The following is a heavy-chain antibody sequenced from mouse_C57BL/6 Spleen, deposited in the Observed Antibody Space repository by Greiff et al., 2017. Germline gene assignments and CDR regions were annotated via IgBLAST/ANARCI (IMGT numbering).Heavy chain of an antibody. D-gene: IGHD2-4*01. V-gene: IGHV1-82*01. CDR1: GYAFSSSW. CDR3: ARGGYDYGGGYYAMDY. CDR2: IYPGDGDT. Sequence: LEESGPELVKPGASVKISCKASGYAFSSSWMNWVKQRPGKGLEWIGRIYPGDGDTNYNGKFKGKATLTADKSSSTAYMQLSRLTSEDSAVYFCARGGYDYGGGYYAMDYWGQGTSVTVSS. J-gene: IGHJ4*01.